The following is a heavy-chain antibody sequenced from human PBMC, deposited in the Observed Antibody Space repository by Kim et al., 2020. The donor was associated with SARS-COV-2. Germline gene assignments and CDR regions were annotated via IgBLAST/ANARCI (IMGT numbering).Heavy chain of an antibody. Sequence: GGSLRLSCAASGFTFSSYSMNWVRQAPGKGLEWVSSISSSSSYIYYADSVKGRFTISRDNAKNSLYLQMNSLRAEDTAVYYCAREGAYCSSTSCYLDYWGQGTLVTVSS. D-gene: IGHD2-2*01. CDR1: GFTFSSYS. J-gene: IGHJ4*02. V-gene: IGHV3-21*01. CDR3: AREGAYCSSTSCYLDY. CDR2: ISSSSSYI.